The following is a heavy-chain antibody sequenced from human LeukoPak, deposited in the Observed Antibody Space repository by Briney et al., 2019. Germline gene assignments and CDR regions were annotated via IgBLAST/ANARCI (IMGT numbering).Heavy chain of an antibody. CDR2: MNPNSGNT. V-gene: IGHV1-8*01. J-gene: IGHJ4*02. Sequence: GASVKVSCKASGYTFTTYDINWVRQATGQGLEWMGWMNPNSGNTGYAQKFHGRVTMTRNTSISTAYMEPTSLRSEDTAVYCCALSGSCTYWGQGTLVTVSS. CDR3: ALSGSCTY. CDR1: GYTFTTYD. D-gene: IGHD2-15*01.